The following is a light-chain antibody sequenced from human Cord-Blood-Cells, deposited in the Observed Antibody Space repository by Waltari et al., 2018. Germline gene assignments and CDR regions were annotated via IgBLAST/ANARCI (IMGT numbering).Light chain of an antibody. CDR1: QSVSSSY. CDR2: GAS. J-gene: IGKJ3*01. CDR3: QQYGSSPFT. V-gene: IGKV3-20*01. Sequence: EIVLTQSPGTLSLSPGERATLSCRASQSVSSSYLAWYQQKPGQAPRLLIYGASSRATGIPDRFSGIGSGTDFTLTISRLGPEDFAVYYCQQYGSSPFTFGPGTKVDIK.